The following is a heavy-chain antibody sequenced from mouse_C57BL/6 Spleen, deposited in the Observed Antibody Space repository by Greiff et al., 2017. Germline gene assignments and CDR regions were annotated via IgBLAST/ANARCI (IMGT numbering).Heavy chain of an antibody. CDR2: ISSGSSTI. CDR3: ATNSNYEYFDV. J-gene: IGHJ1*03. D-gene: IGHD2-5*01. V-gene: IGHV5-17*01. Sequence: EVKLVESGGGLVKPGGSLKLSCAASGFTFSDYGMHWVRQAPEKGLEWVAYISSGSSTIYYADTVKGRFTISRDNAKNTLFLQMTSLRSEDTAMYYCATNSNYEYFDVWGTGTTVTVSS. CDR1: GFTFSDYG.